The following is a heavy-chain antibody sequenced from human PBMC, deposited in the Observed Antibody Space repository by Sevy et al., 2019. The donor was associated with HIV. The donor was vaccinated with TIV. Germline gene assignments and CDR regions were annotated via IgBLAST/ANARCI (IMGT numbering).Heavy chain of an antibody. D-gene: IGHD5-12*01. CDR1: GGSFTSSDSY. Sequence: SETLSLTCTVSGGSFTSSDSYWSWIRQPPGEGLEWIGYIHYTGGTYYNPFLKSRVAMSADTSEKQFSLKLSFLTAADTAVYYCASKRGYNDGPFDYWGQGTLVNVSS. J-gene: IGHJ4*02. CDR3: ASKRGYNDGPFDY. V-gene: IGHV4-30-4*01. CDR2: IHYTGGT.